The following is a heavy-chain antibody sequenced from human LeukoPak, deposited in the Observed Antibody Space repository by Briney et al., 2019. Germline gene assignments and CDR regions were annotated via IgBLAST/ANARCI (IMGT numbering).Heavy chain of an antibody. V-gene: IGHV1-69*06. CDR2: IIPIFGTA. J-gene: IGHJ4*02. D-gene: IGHD3-22*01. CDR3: ARGLVIFSDDSWLPAY. Sequence: SVKVSCKASEGTFSSYAISWVRQAPGQGLEWMEGIIPIFGTANYAQKFQGRVTITADKSTSTAYMELSSLRSEDTAVYYCARGLVIFSDDSWLPAYWGQGTLVTVSS. CDR1: EGTFSSYA.